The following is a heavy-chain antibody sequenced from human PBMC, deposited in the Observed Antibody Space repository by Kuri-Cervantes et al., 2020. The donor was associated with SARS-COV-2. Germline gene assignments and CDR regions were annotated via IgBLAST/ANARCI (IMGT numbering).Heavy chain of an antibody. V-gene: IGHV1-69*06. Sequence: SVKVSCKASGGTFSSYAISWVRQAPGQGLEWMGGIIPIFGTANYAQKFQGRVTMTADKSTSTAYMELSSLRSEDTAVYYCAREGSCSSTSCPSDYWGQGTLVTVSS. D-gene: IGHD2-2*01. J-gene: IGHJ4*02. CDR2: IIPIFGTA. CDR1: GGTFSSYA. CDR3: AREGSCSSTSCPSDY.